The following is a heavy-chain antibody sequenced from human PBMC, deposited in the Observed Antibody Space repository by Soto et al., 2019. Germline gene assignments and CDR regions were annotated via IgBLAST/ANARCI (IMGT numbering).Heavy chain of an antibody. V-gene: IGHV4-59*01. CDR2: IYYSGST. CDR3: ARARRGGGLNWFDP. Sequence: GKGLEWIGYIYYSGSTNYNPSLKSRVTISVDTSKNQFSLKLSSVTAADTAVYYCARARRGGGLNWFDPWGQGTLGTGSS. D-gene: IGHD3-10*01. J-gene: IGHJ5*02.